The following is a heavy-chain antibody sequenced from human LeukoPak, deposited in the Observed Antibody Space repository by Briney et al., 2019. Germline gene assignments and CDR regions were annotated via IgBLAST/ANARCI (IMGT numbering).Heavy chain of an antibody. V-gene: IGHV4-59*08. CDR3: ARLRLLGGPRSNYYYYGMDV. CDR2: IYYSGST. Sequence: SETLSLTCTVSGGSISSYYWSWIRQPPGKGLEWIGYIYYSGSTNYNPSLKSRVTISVDTSKNQFSLKLSSVTAADTAVYYCARLRLLGGPRSNYYYYGMDVWGQGTTVTVSS. D-gene: IGHD2-15*01. CDR1: GGSISSYY. J-gene: IGHJ6*02.